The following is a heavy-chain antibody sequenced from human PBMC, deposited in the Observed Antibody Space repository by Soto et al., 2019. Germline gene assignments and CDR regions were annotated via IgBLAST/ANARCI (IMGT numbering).Heavy chain of an antibody. J-gene: IGHJ1*01. D-gene: IGHD3-22*01. CDR2: ISYDGSEK. CDR1: GFTFSSYG. CDR3: PKQLDSKSYFQR. Sequence: QVQLVESGGGVVQPGKSLRLSCAVSGFTFSSYGMHWVHQAPGKGLEWVAVISYDGSEKYYADSVKGRFTISRDNSKNTLYLQMDSLRAEDTAVYYCPKQLDSKSYFQRWGQGTLVTVSS. V-gene: IGHV3-30*18.